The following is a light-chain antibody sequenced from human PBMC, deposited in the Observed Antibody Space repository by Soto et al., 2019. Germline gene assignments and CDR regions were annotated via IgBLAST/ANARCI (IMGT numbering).Light chain of an antibody. CDR1: QSVSSSY. CDR3: QHYGTSAL. CDR2: DTS. J-gene: IGKJ3*01. V-gene: IGKV3-20*01. Sequence: EMVLTQSPGTLSLSPWERATLSCRASQSVSSSYLAWYQQKPGQAPRLLIYDTSDSATGIPDRFSASGSGADFTLNISRLELEDFAVYYCQHYGTSALFGPGTKVDIK.